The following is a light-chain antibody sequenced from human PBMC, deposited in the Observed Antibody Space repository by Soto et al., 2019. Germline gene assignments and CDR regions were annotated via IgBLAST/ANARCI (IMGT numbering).Light chain of an antibody. CDR3: QQRNNWPLT. CDR2: EAL. Sequence: EIVLTQSPGTLSLSPGERATLSCRASQSVGNIYLAWYQQKPGQAPRLLIYEALNRATGIPARFSGSGSGTDFTLTISSLEPEDFAVYYCQQRNNWPLTFGGGTKGDI. V-gene: IGKV3D-20*02. CDR1: QSVGNIY. J-gene: IGKJ4*02.